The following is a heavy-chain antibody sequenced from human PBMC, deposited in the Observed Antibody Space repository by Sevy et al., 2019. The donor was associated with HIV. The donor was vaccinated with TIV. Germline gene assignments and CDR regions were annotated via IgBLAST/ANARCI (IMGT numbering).Heavy chain of an antibody. J-gene: IGHJ3*02. CDR2: VTPGTDI. Sequence: GGSLRLSCAASGFTLSGYSISWVRQAPGKGLEWVSSVTPGTDIYYGDSVRGRVTASRDNAKNSVYLQMNRLRDEDTAVYYCARGFLTGDRREAFDIWGQRTKVTVSS. CDR1: GFTLSGYS. CDR3: ARGFLTGDRREAFDI. D-gene: IGHD7-27*01. V-gene: IGHV3-21*06.